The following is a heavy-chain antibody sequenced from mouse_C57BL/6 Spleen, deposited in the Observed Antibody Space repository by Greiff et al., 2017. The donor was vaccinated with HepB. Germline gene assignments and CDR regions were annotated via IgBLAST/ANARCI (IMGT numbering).Heavy chain of an antibody. CDR1: GFSFNTYA. V-gene: IGHV10-1*01. J-gene: IGHJ3*01. CDR2: IRSKSNNYAT. CDR3: VKQDDYGRETGTWFAY. Sequence: EVQLVESGGGLVQPKGSLKLSCAASGFSFNTYAMNWVRQAPGKGLEWVARIRSKSNNYATYYADSVKDRFTISRDDSESMLYLQMNNLKTEDTAMYYWVKQDDYGRETGTWFAYWRQGTLVTVSA. D-gene: IGHD1-1*01.